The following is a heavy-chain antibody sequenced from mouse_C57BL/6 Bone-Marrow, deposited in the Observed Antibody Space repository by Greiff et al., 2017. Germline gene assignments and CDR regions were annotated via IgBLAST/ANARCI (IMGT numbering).Heavy chain of an antibody. CDR1: GFSLTSYA. D-gene: IGHD2-4*01. CDR3: ARIYYDYDGECAY. V-gene: IGHV2-9-1*01. Sequence: QVQLQQSGPGLVAPSQSLSITCTVSGFSLTSYAISWVRQPPGKGLEWLGVIWSGGGTNYNSAPKSRLSISKDNSKSQVFLKMNSLQTDDTARYYCARIYYDYDGECAYCGQGTLVTVSA. CDR2: IWSGGGT. J-gene: IGHJ3*01.